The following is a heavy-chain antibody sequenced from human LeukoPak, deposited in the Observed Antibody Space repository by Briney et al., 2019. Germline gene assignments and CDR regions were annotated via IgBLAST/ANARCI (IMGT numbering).Heavy chain of an antibody. V-gene: IGHV3-11*01. CDR3: ARYRSGSNKGFDY. J-gene: IGHJ4*02. D-gene: IGHD6-19*01. CDR1: GFSFSDYY. Sequence: GGSLRLSCVASGFSFSDYYMSWIRQAPETGLEWVSYISGSGSDMYYADSVKGRFTISRDNARNSLSLQMNSLRAEDTAVYYCARYRSGSNKGFDYWGQGTPVTVSS. CDR2: ISGSGSDM.